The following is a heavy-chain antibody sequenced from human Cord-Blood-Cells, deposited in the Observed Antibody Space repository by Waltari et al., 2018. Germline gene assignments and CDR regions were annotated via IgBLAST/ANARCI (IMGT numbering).Heavy chain of an antibody. V-gene: IGHV1-69*10. CDR1: GGTFSSYA. J-gene: IGHJ3*02. Sequence: QVQLVQSGAEVKKPGSSVKVSCKASGGTFSSYAISWVRQAPGQGLEWMGGINPILGIANYAQKFQGRVTITADKSTSTAYMELSSLRSEDTAVYYCARAVERDYDSSGYYYVEAFDIWGQGTMVTVSS. CDR3: ARAVERDYDSSGYYYVEAFDI. CDR2: INPILGIA. D-gene: IGHD3-22*01.